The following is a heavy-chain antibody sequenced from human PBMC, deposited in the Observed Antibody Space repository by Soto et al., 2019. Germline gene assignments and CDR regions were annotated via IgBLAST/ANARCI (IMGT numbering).Heavy chain of an antibody. V-gene: IGHV3-21*01. D-gene: IGHD6-13*01. J-gene: IGHJ5*02. CDR3: TRDASRDSSARGWFDP. CDR2: ISSSSAYI. CDR1: GFTFRSFT. Sequence: PGGCLRLSCAACGFTFRSFTMNWVRQAPGKGLEWVSTISSSSAYIYYTDALRGRFTISRDNAKNSLHLQMNSLRAEDTAVYYCTRDASRDSSARGWFDPWGPGTLVTVSS.